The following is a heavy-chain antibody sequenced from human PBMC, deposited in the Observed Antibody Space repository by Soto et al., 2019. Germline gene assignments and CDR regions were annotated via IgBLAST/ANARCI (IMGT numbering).Heavy chain of an antibody. V-gene: IGHV3-30*18. CDR1: GFTFSSYG. CDR3: AKAKHIVVVTAPRYYYYGMDV. Sequence: GGSMRLSCAASGFTFSSYGMHWVRQATGKGLEWVAVISYDGSNKYYADSVKGRFTISRDNSKNTLYLQMNSLRAEDTAVYYCAKAKHIVVVTAPRYYYYGMDVWGQGTTVTVSS. CDR2: ISYDGSNK. D-gene: IGHD2-21*02. J-gene: IGHJ6*02.